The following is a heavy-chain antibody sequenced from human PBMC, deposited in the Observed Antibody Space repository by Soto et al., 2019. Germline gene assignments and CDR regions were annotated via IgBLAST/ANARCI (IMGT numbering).Heavy chain of an antibody. CDR2: IDWDDDK. CDR3: ARDRRRYSSSFYYGMDV. CDR1: GFSLSTSGMC. D-gene: IGHD6-13*01. Sequence: ESGPTLVNPTQTLTLTCTFSGFSLSTSGMCVSWIRQPPGEALEWLALIDWDDDKYYSTSLKTRLTISKDTSKNQVVLTMTNMDPVDTATYYCARDRRRYSSSFYYGMDVWGQGTTVTVSS. V-gene: IGHV2-70*01. J-gene: IGHJ6*02.